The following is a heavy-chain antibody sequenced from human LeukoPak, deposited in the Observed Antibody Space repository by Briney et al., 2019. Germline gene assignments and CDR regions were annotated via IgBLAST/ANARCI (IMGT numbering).Heavy chain of an antibody. CDR1: GFTFDDYA. V-gene: IGHV3-43*02. Sequence: PGGALRLSCAASGFTFDDYAMHWGRQAPGKGLEWVSLISGDGGSTYYADSVKGRFTISRDSSKNSPYLQINSLRTEDTALYYCAKDIPAGGELELGVDYWGQGTLVTVSS. CDR3: AKDIPAGGELELGVDY. J-gene: IGHJ4*02. CDR2: ISGDGGST. D-gene: IGHD1-7*01.